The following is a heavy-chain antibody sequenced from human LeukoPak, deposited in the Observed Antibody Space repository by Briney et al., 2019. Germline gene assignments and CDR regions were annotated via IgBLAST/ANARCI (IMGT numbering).Heavy chain of an antibody. Sequence: GESLKISCNGSGYSFTSYWIGWVRQLPGRGLEWMGIIYPSNSETTYSPSFQGQVTISADKSISTAYLQWSSLKASDSAMYYCARLLGDGAFCSDYWGQGTLVTVSS. CDR1: GYSFTSYW. D-gene: IGHD3-10*01. CDR3: ARLLGDGAFCSDY. J-gene: IGHJ4*02. CDR2: IYPSNSET. V-gene: IGHV5-51*01.